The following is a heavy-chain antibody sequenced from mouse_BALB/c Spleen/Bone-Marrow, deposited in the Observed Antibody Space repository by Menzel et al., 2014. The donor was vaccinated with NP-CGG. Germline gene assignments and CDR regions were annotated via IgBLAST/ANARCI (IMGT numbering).Heavy chain of an antibody. CDR3: ASYVYGYYFDY. V-gene: IGHV14-3*02. CDR2: IDPANGNT. D-gene: IGHD2-2*01. J-gene: IGHJ2*01. Sequence: EVHLVESGAELVKPGASVKLSCTASGSNVKDTYIHWVKQRPEQGLEWIGRIDPANGNTKYDPKFQGKATITADTSSNTAYLQLSSLTSEDTAVYYCASYVYGYYFDYWGQGTTLTVSS. CDR1: GSNVKDTY.